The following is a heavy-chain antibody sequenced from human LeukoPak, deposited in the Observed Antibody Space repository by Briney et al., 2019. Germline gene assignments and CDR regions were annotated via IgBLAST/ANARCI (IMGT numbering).Heavy chain of an antibody. Sequence: GGSLRLSCAASGFTFSRYGMHWVRQAPGKGLEWVAVIWYDGSTIYYADSVKGRFTISRDNSKNTLYLQMNSLTAEDTAVYYCATEDAAANFDYGGQGTLVTVSS. V-gene: IGHV3-33*01. CDR2: IWYDGSTI. J-gene: IGHJ4*02. CDR1: GFTFSRYG. CDR3: ATEDAAANFDY. D-gene: IGHD2-2*01.